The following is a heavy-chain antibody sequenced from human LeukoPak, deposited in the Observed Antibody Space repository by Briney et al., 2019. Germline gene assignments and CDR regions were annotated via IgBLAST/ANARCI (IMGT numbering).Heavy chain of an antibody. V-gene: IGHV4-39*01. D-gene: IGHD6-13*01. CDR1: GGSFSGYY. CDR2: IYYSGST. Sequence: SETLSLTCAVYGGSFSGYYWGWIRQPPGKGLEWIGSIYYSGSTYYNPSLKSRVTISVDTSKNQFSLKLSSVTAADTAVYYCARHIAGAIAAAGNGGPYWFDPWGQGTLVTVSS. CDR3: ARHIAGAIAAAGNGGPYWFDP. J-gene: IGHJ5*02.